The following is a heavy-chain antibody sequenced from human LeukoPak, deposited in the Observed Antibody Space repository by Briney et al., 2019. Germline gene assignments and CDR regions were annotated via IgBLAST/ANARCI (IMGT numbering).Heavy chain of an antibody. Sequence: SVKVSCKASGGTFSRYAIGWVRQAPGQGLEWMGGFIPILGTANYAQKFQGRVTINMDESRSTAYLEVSSLGSEDTAVYYCAPYCGSTSCHLADFDYWGQGTLVTVSS. CDR1: GGTFSRYA. J-gene: IGHJ4*02. D-gene: IGHD2-2*01. CDR2: FIPILGTA. V-gene: IGHV1-69*05. CDR3: APYCGSTSCHLADFDY.